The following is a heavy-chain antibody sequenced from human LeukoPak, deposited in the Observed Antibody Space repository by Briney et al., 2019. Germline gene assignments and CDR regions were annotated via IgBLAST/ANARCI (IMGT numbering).Heavy chain of an antibody. V-gene: IGHV1-2*02. J-gene: IGHJ3*02. Sequence: ASVNVSCKASGYIFTGHFVHWVRQAPGKGREWMGWINPDSGATNYAQKFEGRVTITRDTSITTAYMELTILTSDATAVYFRTREAGGADISTDGYQPTQSDDFDIWGQGTMVTVSS. CDR2: INPDSGAT. CDR1: GYIFTGHF. CDR3: TREAGGADISTDGYQPTQSDDFDI. D-gene: IGHD3-9*01.